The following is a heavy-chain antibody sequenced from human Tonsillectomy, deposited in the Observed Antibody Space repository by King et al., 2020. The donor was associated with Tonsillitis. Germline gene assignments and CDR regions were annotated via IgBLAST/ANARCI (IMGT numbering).Heavy chain of an antibody. CDR2: IYYSGST. V-gene: IGHV4-31*03. Sequence: VQLQESGPGLVKPSQTLSLTCTVSGGSISSGGYYWSWVRQHPGKGLEWIGYIYYSGSTYYNPSLQSRVTISVDTSKNQFSLKLTSVTAADTAVYYCASEGDSSGLYHGWFDPWGQGTLVTVSS. D-gene: IGHD3-22*01. J-gene: IGHJ5*02. CDR1: GGSISSGGYY. CDR3: ASEGDSSGLYHGWFDP.